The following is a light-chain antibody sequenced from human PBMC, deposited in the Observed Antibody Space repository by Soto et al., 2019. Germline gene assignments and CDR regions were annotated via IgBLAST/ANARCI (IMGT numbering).Light chain of an antibody. CDR3: QQYNSFSEYT. Sequence: DIQMTQSPSTLSASVGDRVTITCRASQSISSWLAWYQQKPGKAPKLLIYDASSLESGVPSRFSGSGFGTEFTLTISSLQPDDFATYYCQQYNSFSEYTFCQGTKLEIK. CDR1: QSISSW. CDR2: DAS. J-gene: IGKJ2*01. V-gene: IGKV1-5*01.